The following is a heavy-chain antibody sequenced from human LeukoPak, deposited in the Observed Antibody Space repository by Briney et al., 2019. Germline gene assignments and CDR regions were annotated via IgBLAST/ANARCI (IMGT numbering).Heavy chain of an antibody. CDR1: GDSVSSNSAA. V-gene: IGHV6-1*01. CDR3: ARDGKWNY. J-gene: IGHJ4*02. D-gene: IGHD1-26*01. Sequence: SQTLSLTCAISGDSVSSNSAAWYWIRQSPSRGLEWLGRTYYRSRWYNDYAVSVKGRITINPDTAKNQFSLHLNSVTPEDTAVYYCARDGKWNYWGQGTLVTVSS. CDR2: TYYRSRWYN.